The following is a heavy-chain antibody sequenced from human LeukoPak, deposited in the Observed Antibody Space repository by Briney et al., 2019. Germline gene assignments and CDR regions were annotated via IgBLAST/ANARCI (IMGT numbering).Heavy chain of an antibody. CDR3: ARSKVITYRYSGYDLTNYFDY. Sequence: SGPALLKPTQTLTLTCTSSGFSLRTSGMWVSWVRQPPGKALEWLALIDWDDKYYSTSLKTRLTISKDTSKNQVVLTMTNMDPVDTATYYCARSKVITYRYSGYDLTNYFDYWGQGTLVTVSS. CDR2: IDWDDK. J-gene: IGHJ4*02. D-gene: IGHD5-12*01. CDR1: GFSLRTSGMW. V-gene: IGHV2-70*20.